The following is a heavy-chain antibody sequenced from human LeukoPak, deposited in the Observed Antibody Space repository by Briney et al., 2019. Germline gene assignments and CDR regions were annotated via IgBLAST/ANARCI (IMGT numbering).Heavy chain of an antibody. V-gene: IGHV4-4*02. CDR3: ANSRTVLRYFDY. J-gene: IGHJ4*02. CDR1: GGSISSTIW. CDR2: IFHSGST. Sequence: PSETLSLTCAVSGGSISSTIWWSWVRQPPGKGLEWIGEIFHSGSTNYNPSLESRVTISVDKSKNQFSLKLSSMTAADTAVYYCANSRTVLRYFDYWGQGTLVTVSS. D-gene: IGHD3-9*01.